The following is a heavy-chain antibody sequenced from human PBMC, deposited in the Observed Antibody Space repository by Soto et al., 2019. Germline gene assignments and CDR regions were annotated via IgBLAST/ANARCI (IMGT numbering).Heavy chain of an antibody. Sequence: GGSLRLSCAASGFTVSSNYMSWVRQAPGKGLEWVSVIYSGGSTYYADSVKGRFTISRDNSKKTLYLQMNSLRAEDTAVYYCARVSGYDGDGNYYYYYMGVWGKGTTVTVSS. J-gene: IGHJ6*03. CDR3: ARVSGYDGDGNYYYYYMGV. CDR1: GFTVSSNY. D-gene: IGHD5-12*01. CDR2: IYSGGST. V-gene: IGHV3-66*01.